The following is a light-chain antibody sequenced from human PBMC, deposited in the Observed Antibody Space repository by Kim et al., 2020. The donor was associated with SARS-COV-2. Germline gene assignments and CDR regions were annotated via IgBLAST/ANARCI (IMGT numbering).Light chain of an antibody. CDR3: QQRGNWPLT. CDR2: DAS. J-gene: IGKJ4*01. CDR1: QSVSSY. V-gene: IGKV3-11*01. Sequence: LSPGERATLSCRASQSVSSYLAWYQQKPGQAPRLLIYDASNRATGIPARFSGSGSGTDFTLTISSLEPEDFAVYYCQQRGNWPLTFGGGTKVDIK.